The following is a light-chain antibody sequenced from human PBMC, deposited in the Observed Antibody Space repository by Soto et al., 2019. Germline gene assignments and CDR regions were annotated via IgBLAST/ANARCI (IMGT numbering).Light chain of an antibody. Sequence: EIVLAQSPGTLSLSPGERATLSCRASQSVSAGHLAWYQQKPGQAPRLLIYGASTRATGIPDRFSGSGSGTDFTLTISRLEPEDFAVYYCQQYDNSPLTFGGGTKVDIK. CDR2: GAS. V-gene: IGKV3-20*01. CDR1: QSVSAGH. J-gene: IGKJ4*01. CDR3: QQYDNSPLT.